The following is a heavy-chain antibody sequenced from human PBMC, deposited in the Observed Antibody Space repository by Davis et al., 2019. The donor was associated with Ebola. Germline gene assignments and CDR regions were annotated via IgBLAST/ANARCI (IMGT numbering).Heavy chain of an antibody. CDR2: TYYSSKWYK. V-gene: IGHV6-1*01. CDR1: GDSVSSSGAA. J-gene: IGHJ4*02. D-gene: IGHD3-10*01. Sequence: HSQTLSLTCAISGDSVSSSGAAWIWIRQSPSRGLEWLGRTYYSSKWYKDYAVSVKSRITINLDTSKDQFSLQLKFVTPEDTAVYYCAKGRLRSGIRYWGQGTLVTVSS. CDR3: AKGRLRSGIRY.